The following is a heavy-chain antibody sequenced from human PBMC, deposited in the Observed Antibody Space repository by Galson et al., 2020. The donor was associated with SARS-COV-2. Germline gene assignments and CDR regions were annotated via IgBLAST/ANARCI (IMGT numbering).Heavy chain of an antibody. CDR2: IYDSGSV. J-gene: IGHJ2*01. D-gene: IGHD3-22*01. CDR3: ARARPSYYYVSNNFRGWYFDL. V-gene: IGHV4-30-2*01. Sequence: TLSLTCAVPGGSISSGGYYWSWIRQPPGKGLECIGYIYDSGSVHYGSSLKGRVTITVDKSKNQLSLDLSSVTTADTAVYYCARARPSYYYVSNNFRGWYFDLWGRGTLVTVSS. CDR1: GGSISSGGYY.